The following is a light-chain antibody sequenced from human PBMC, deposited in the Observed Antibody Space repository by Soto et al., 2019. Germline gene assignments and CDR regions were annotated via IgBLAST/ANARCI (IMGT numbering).Light chain of an antibody. J-gene: IGKJ1*01. Sequence: DIQMTQSPSTLSASVGDRVTITCRASQSISSWLAWYQQKPGKAPKLLIYDASSLESGVPSRFSGSGSGTEFTLTIISLQPDDFATYYCQQYNSYSRKTFGQGTKVDI. V-gene: IGKV1-5*01. CDR1: QSISSW. CDR3: QQYNSYSRKT. CDR2: DAS.